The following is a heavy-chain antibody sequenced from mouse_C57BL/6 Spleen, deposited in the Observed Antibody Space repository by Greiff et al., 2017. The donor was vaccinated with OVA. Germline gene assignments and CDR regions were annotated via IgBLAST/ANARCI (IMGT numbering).Heavy chain of an antibody. V-gene: IGHV5-17*01. CDR3: APIYYYGSSSFAY. D-gene: IGHD1-1*01. J-gene: IGHJ3*01. CDR2: ISSGSSTI. CDR1: GFTFSDYG. Sequence: EVQLVESGGGLVKPGGSLKLSCAASGFTFSDYGMHWVRQAPEKGLEWVAYISSGSSTIYYADTVKGRFTISRDNAKNTLFLQMTSLRSEDTAMYYCAPIYYYGSSSFAYWGQGTLVTVSA.